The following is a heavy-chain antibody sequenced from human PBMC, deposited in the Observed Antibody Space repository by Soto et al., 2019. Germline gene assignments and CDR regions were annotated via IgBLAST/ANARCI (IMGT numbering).Heavy chain of an antibody. V-gene: IGHV3-74*01. CDR2: INSDGSST. D-gene: IGHD3-3*01. J-gene: IGHJ5*02. CDR3: ARDRPHYDFWSGYSNRFDP. Sequence: GGSLRLSCAASGFTFSSYWMHWVRQAPGKGLVWVSRINSDGSSTSYADSVKGRFTISRDNAKNTLYLQMNSLRAEDTAVYYCARDRPHYDFWSGYSNRFDPWGQGTLVTVSS. CDR1: GFTFSSYW.